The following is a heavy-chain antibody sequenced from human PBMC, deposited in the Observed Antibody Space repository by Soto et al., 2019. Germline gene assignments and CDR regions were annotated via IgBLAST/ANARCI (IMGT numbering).Heavy chain of an antibody. D-gene: IGHD4-17*01. CDR3: ARDHRWGYEYGDYGDS. V-gene: IGHV3-20*04. CDR1: GFSFDEYG. J-gene: IGHJ5*01. Sequence: EVQLVESGGGVVRPGGSLRLACAVSGFSFDEYGMSWVRQVPGKGPEWVAGIHRNGGSTGYADSVKGRFTISRDDAKNSLYRQMNSLRAEDTAFYYCARDHRWGYEYGDYGDSWGHGTLVTVSS. CDR2: IHRNGGST.